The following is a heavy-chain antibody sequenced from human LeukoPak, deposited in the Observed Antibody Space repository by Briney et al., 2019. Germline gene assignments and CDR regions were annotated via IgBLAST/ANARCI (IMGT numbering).Heavy chain of an antibody. V-gene: IGHV3-23*01. CDR1: GFTFSSYG. D-gene: IGHD3-10*01. CDR2: ISGSGGST. J-gene: IGHJ6*03. CDR3: AKGGAGSGSSYYYYYMDV. Sequence: PGGSLRLSCAASGFTFSSYGMSWVRQAPGKGLEWVSAISGSGGSTYYADSVKGRFTISRDNSKNTLYLQMNSLRAEDTAVYYCAKGGAGSGSSYYYYYMDVWGKGTTVTISS.